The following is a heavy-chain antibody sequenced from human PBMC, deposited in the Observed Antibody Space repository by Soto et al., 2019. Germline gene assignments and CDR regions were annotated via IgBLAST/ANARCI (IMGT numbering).Heavy chain of an antibody. D-gene: IGHD6-19*01. V-gene: IGHV4-34*01. CDR1: GGSFSGYY. CDR2: INHSGST. J-gene: IGHJ4*02. Sequence: SETLSLTCAVYGGSFSGYYWSWIRQPPGKGLEWIGEINHSGSTNYNPSLKSRVTISVDTSKNQFSLKLSSVTAADTAVYYCARGGPYSSGRPPALMYFDYWGQGTLVTVS. CDR3: ARGGPYSSGRPPALMYFDY.